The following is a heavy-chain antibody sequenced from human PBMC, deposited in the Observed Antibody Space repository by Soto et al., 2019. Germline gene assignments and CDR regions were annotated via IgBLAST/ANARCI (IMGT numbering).Heavy chain of an antibody. CDR1: GFTFSSYS. Sequence: GGTLRLPCAASGFTFSSYSMNWVRQAPGKGLEWVSSISSSSSYIYYADSVKGRFTISRDNAKNSLYLQMNCLRAVDTAVYYCARGTWARDGYNYRAQHAFDIWGQGTMVTVSS. J-gene: IGHJ3*02. CDR2: ISSSSSYI. D-gene: IGHD5-12*01. CDR3: ARGTWARDGYNYRAQHAFDI. V-gene: IGHV3-21*01.